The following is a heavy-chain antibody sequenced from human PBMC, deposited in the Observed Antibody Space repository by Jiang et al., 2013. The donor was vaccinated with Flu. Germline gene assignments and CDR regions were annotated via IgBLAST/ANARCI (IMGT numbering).Heavy chain of an antibody. Sequence: GLVKPSETLSLTCTVSGYSISSGYYWGWIRQPPGKGLEWIGSIYHSGSTYYNPSLKSRVTISVDTSKNQFSLKLSSVTAADTAVYYCYGAMVRRNLDLWGRGTLVTVSS. CDR3: YGAMVRRNLDL. CDR1: GYSISSGYY. D-gene: IGHD3-10*01. V-gene: IGHV4-38-2*02. J-gene: IGHJ2*01. CDR2: IYHSGST.